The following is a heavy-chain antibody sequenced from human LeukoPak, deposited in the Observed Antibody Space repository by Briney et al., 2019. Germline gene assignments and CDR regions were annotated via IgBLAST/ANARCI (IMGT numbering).Heavy chain of an antibody. V-gene: IGHV4-34*01. D-gene: IGHD4-17*01. J-gene: IGHJ3*02. Sequence: SETLSLTCAVYGGSFSGYYWSWIRQPPGKGLEWIGEINHSGSTNYNPSLKSRVTISVDTSKNQFSLKLSSVTAAETAVYYCALTPYGDYEGAFDIWGQGTMVTVSS. CDR1: GGSFSGYY. CDR2: INHSGST. CDR3: ALTPYGDYEGAFDI.